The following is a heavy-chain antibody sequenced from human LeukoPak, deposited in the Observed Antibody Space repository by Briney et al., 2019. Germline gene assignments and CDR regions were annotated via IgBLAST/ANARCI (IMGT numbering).Heavy chain of an antibody. CDR2: IGSSSSYI. CDR3: ARTRGTVTKEIDY. CDR1: GFTFSSYS. Sequence: PGGSLRLSCAASGFTFSSYSMNWVRQAPGKGLEWVSSIGSSSSYIYYADSVKGRFTISRDNAKNSLYLQMNSLRAEDTAVYYCARTRGTVTKEIDYWGQGTLVTVSS. V-gene: IGHV3-21*01. J-gene: IGHJ4*02. D-gene: IGHD4-17*01.